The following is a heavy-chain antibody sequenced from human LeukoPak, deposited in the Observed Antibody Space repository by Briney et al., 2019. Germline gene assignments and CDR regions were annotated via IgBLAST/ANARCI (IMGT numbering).Heavy chain of an antibody. CDR1: GFTFSSYS. V-gene: IGHV3-21*01. D-gene: IGHD1-26*01. Sequence: GGSLRLSCAASGFTFSSYSMNWFRQAPGKGLEWVSSISSSSSYIYYADSVKGRFTISRDNAKNSLYLQMNSLRAEDTAVYYCARDLGRYTADYWGQGTLVTVSS. CDR3: ARDLGRYTADY. CDR2: ISSSSSYI. J-gene: IGHJ4*02.